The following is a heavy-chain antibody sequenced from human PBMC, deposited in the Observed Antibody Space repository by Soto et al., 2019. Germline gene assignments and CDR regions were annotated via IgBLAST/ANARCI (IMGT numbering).Heavy chain of an antibody. V-gene: IGHV1-18*01. D-gene: IGHD4-17*01. CDR1: GYTITNYG. CDR3: AKFDFGDYYFES. Sequence: QVQLVQSGPEVKKPGASVKVSCKASGYTITNYGVSWVRQAPGQGLEWMGWISPNNGNTQFAQKFQDRVTLTIDTATTTAYMEVRSLISDDPAVYYCAKFDFGDYYFESWGQGTLVTVSS. CDR2: ISPNNGNT. J-gene: IGHJ4*02.